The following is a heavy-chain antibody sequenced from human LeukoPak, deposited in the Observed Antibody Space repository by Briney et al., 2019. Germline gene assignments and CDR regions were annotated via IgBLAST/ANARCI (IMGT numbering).Heavy chain of an antibody. CDR2: INPKGSDT. CDR1: TFTFSSDW. J-gene: IGHJ3*02. CDR3: ARDFNYCSGGSCYDVYDI. V-gene: IGHV3-74*01. D-gene: IGHD2-15*01. Sequence: PRGSLRLSCAESTFTFSSDWMHWVRHALGEGLLWVSRINPKGSDTSYADSVKGGFTISRDNAKNTLYLQMNSLRAEDTAVYYCARDFNYCSGGSCYDVYDIWGQGTMVTVSS.